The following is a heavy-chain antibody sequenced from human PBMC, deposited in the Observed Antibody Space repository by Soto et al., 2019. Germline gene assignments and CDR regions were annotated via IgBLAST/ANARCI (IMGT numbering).Heavy chain of an antibody. J-gene: IGHJ6*02. CDR2: INHSGST. CDR3: ARGPLRYCSGGSYYSRVYYYYYGMDV. Sequence: SETLSLTCAVYGGSFSGYYWSWIRQPPGKGLEWIGEINHSGSTNYNPSLKSRVTISVDTSKNQFSLKLSSVTAADTAVYYCARGPLRYCSGGSYYSRVYYYYYGMDVWGQGTTVTVSS. V-gene: IGHV4-34*01. D-gene: IGHD2-15*01. CDR1: GGSFSGYY.